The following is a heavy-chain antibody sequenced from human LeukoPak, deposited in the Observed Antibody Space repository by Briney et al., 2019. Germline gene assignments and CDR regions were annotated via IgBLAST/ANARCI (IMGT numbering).Heavy chain of an antibody. J-gene: IGHJ4*02. CDR3: AKARGSSVYEQFDY. V-gene: IGHV3-23*01. Sequence: GGSLRLSCAASGFAFSTYAMTWVRQAPEKGLQWVSTISTSGSATYYADSVEGRFTISRDNSKNTLYLQMNSLRADETAVYYCAKARGSSVYEQFDYWGQGSQVTVSP. CDR1: GFAFSTYA. CDR2: ISTSGSAT. D-gene: IGHD5/OR15-5a*01.